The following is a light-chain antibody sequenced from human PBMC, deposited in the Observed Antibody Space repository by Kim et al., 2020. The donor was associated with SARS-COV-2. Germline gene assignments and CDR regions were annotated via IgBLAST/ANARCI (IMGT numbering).Light chain of an antibody. CDR2: AAS. Sequence: EIVLTQSPGTLSLSPGERATLSCRASESVSSSYLAWYQQKPGQAPRLLIYAASSRATGIPDRFSGSGSGTDFTLTISRLEPEDFAVYYCQQYGRSPPWTFGQGTKVDIK. CDR3: QQYGRSPPWT. CDR1: ESVSSSY. J-gene: IGKJ1*01. V-gene: IGKV3-20*01.